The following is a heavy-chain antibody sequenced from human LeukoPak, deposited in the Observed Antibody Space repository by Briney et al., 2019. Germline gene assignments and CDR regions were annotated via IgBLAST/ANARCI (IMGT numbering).Heavy chain of an antibody. D-gene: IGHD2-2*01. Sequence: WASVKLSCTASGYAFTSYGISWVRQAPGQGLEWVGWINAYNGNTNYAQNLQGRVTMTTDTSTSTAYMELRSLRSDDTAVYYCARGDCSSTSCYEVRYWGQGTLVTVSS. CDR3: ARGDCSSTSCYEVRY. CDR1: GYAFTSYG. CDR2: INAYNGNT. J-gene: IGHJ4*02. V-gene: IGHV1-18*01.